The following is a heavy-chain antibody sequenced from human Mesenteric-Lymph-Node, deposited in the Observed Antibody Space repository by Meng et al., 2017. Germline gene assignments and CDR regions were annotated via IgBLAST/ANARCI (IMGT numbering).Heavy chain of an antibody. CDR3: ARGGGNSWYIDY. J-gene: IGHJ4*02. CDR2: INHSGST. CDR1: GGSFSGYY. D-gene: IGHD6-13*01. V-gene: IGHV4-34*01. Sequence: QVQLQQWGAGLLKPSETLSLTCAVHGGSFSGYYWSWIRQPPGEGLEWIGEINHSGSTNYNPSLKSRVTISVDTSKNQFSLKLSSVTAADTAVYYCARGGGNSWYIDYWGQGTLVTVSS.